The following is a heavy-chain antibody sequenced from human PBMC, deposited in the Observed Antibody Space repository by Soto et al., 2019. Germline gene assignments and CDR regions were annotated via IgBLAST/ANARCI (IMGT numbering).Heavy chain of an antibody. CDR1: GFNFNKYV. CDR3: ARDREGCGTTTCYLLGTDV. Sequence: EVQLLESGGGLAQPGGSLRLSCAASGFNFNKYVLRWVRQAPGEGLEWVSSMSGRGGSIYYADSGKGRVTISRDKSKDTLHLQMNSRRAEDTVVYYCARDREGCGTTTCYLLGTDVWGQGTTGTVSS. CDR2: MSGRGGSI. J-gene: IGHJ6*02. D-gene: IGHD2-2*01. V-gene: IGHV3-23*01.